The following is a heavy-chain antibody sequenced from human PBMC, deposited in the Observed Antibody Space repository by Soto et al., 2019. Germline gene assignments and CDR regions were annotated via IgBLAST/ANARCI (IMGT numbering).Heavy chain of an antibody. J-gene: IGHJ6*02. CDR3: AKDAKQAGSLYYGIDV. Sequence: GGSLRLSCAASGFTFSSYAMSWVRQAPGKGLEWVSAISGSGGSTYYADSVKGRFTISRDNSKSTLYLQMNSLRAEDTAVYYCAKDAKQAGSLYYGIDVWGQGTTVTVYS. CDR2: ISGSGGST. V-gene: IGHV3-23*01. CDR1: GFTFSSYA. D-gene: IGHD6-13*01.